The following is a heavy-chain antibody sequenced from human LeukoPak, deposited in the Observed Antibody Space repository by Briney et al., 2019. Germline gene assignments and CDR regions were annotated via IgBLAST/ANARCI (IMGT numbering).Heavy chain of an antibody. CDR2: ISSSSSYI. CDR1: GFTFSSYS. V-gene: IGHV3-21*01. Sequence: GGSLRLSCAASGFTFSSYSMNWVRQAPGKGLEWVSSISSSSSYIYYADSVKGRFTISRDNAKNSLYLQMNSLRAEDTAVYLCESRAVAGGFDLWGRGTLVTVSS. CDR3: ESRAVAGGFDL. J-gene: IGHJ2*01. D-gene: IGHD6-19*01.